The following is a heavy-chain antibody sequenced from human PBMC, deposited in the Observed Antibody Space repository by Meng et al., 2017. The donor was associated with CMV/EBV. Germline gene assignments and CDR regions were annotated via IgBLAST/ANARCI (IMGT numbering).Heavy chain of an antibody. CDR2: MNPNSGNT. D-gene: IGHD3-3*01. CDR1: GNTFISYD. J-gene: IGHJ5*02. V-gene: IGHV1-8*01. Sequence: ASVKVSCKASGNTFISYDINWVRQATGQGLEWMGWMNPNSGNTAYTQKFQGRVTMTRNTSISTAYMELTSLRSEDPAVYYCARGVGIFANWFDPWGQGTLVTVSS. CDR3: ARGVGIFANWFDP.